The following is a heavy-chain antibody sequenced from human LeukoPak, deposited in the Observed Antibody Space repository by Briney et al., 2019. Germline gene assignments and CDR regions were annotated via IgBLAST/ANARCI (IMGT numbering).Heavy chain of an antibody. V-gene: IGHV3-23*01. D-gene: IGHD2-21*02. Sequence: HPGGSLRLSCAASGFTFSSYAMSWVRQAPGKGLEWVSAISGSGGSTYCADSVKGRFTISRDNSKNTLYLQMNSLRAEDTAVYYCAKQHIVVVTATHDYWGQGTLVTVSS. CDR2: ISGSGGST. CDR3: AKQHIVVVTATHDY. J-gene: IGHJ4*02. CDR1: GFTFSSYA.